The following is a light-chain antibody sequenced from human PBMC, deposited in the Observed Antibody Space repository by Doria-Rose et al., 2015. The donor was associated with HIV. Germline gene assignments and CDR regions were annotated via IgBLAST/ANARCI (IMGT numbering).Light chain of an antibody. CDR3: QQYGTSRGT. Sequence: EILMTPSPGTQSLSPGERATLCCRASLRVKSSYLDWYQQKPSQATRLLIYDASTRATGIPDRFSGSGSGTDFTLTISRLEPEDVAVYYCQQYGTSRGTFGQGTRLEIK. CDR2: DAS. J-gene: IGKJ5*01. V-gene: IGKV3-20*01. CDR1: LRVKSSY.